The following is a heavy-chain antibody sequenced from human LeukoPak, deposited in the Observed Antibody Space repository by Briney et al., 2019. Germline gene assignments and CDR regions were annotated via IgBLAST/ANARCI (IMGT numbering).Heavy chain of an antibody. J-gene: IGHJ6*03. CDR2: ISSNGGST. V-gene: IGHV3-64*01. Sequence: GGSLRLSCVVSGFTFSNYAMHWVRQAPGKGLEYVSAISSNGGSTYYANSVKGRFTISRDNSKNTLYLQMGSLRAEDMAVYYCARDPYSGSYGDSYYYYMDVWGKGTTVTISS. D-gene: IGHD1-26*01. CDR3: ARDPYSGSYGDSYYYYMDV. CDR1: GFTFSNYA.